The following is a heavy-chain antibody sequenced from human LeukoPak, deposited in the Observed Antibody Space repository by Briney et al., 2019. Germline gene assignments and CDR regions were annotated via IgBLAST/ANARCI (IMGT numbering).Heavy chain of an antibody. D-gene: IGHD3-22*01. Sequence: GGSLRLSCAASGFTFSSYAMSWVRQAPGKGLEWVSATSGSGGSTYYADSVKGRFTISRDNSKNTLYLQMNSLRAEDTAVYYCAKTPMYYYDSSGYYVFDYWGQGTLVTVSS. CDR1: GFTFSSYA. CDR2: TSGSGGST. J-gene: IGHJ4*02. CDR3: AKTPMYYYDSSGYYVFDY. V-gene: IGHV3-23*01.